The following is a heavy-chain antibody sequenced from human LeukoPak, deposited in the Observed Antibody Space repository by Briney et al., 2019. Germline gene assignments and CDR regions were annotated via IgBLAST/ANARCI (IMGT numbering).Heavy chain of an antibody. CDR3: AKPPYVDTAMVTGFDY. CDR1: GFTFSSYA. J-gene: IGHJ4*02. D-gene: IGHD5-18*01. Sequence: GGSLRLSCAASGFTFSSYAMSWVRQAPGKGLEWVSAISGSGGSTYYADSVKGRFTISRDSSKNTLYLQMNSLRAEDTAVYYCAKPPYVDTAMVTGFDYWGQGTLVTVSS. CDR2: ISGSGGST. V-gene: IGHV3-23*01.